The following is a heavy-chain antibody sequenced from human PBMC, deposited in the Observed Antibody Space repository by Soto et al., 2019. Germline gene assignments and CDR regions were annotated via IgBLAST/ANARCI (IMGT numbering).Heavy chain of an antibody. D-gene: IGHD5-12*01. CDR3: ARVVSRRRGYNYYFDY. CDR2: ISSSGSTI. CDR1: GFTFSSYE. Sequence: VGSLRLSCAASGFTFSSYEMNWVRQAPGKGLEWVSYISSSGSTIYYADSVKGRFTISRDNAKNSLYLQMNSLRAEDTAVYYCARVVSRRRGYNYYFDYWGQGTLVTVSS. V-gene: IGHV3-48*03. J-gene: IGHJ4*02.